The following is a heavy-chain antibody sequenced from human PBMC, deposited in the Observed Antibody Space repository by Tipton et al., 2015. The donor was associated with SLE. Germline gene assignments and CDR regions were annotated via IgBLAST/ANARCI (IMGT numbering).Heavy chain of an antibody. J-gene: IGHJ6*03. Sequence: TLSLTCAVYGGSFSGYYWSWIRQPPGKGLEWIGEINRSGSTNYNPSLKSRVTISVDTSKNQFSLKLSSVTAADTAVYFCARVSGSYLYYYYYYYMDVWGKGTTVTVSS. D-gene: IGHD1-26*01. V-gene: IGHV4-34*01. CDR1: GGSFSGYY. CDR2: INRSGST. CDR3: ARVSGSYLYYYYYYYMDV.